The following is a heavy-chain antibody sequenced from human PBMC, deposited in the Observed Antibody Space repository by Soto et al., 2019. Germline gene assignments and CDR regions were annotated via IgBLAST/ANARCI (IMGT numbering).Heavy chain of an antibody. J-gene: IGHJ6*02. CDR3: MIKIYDYGMDV. Sequence: PGGSLRLSCSASGFTFSDSVVHWVRQASGKGLEWVGRIRSKPNSYATAYVASVEGRFIISRDDSKNTAYLQMNSLKTEDTAVYFCMIKIYDYGMDVWGQGTTVTVSS. D-gene: IGHD3-16*01. CDR2: IRSKPNSYAT. CDR1: GFTFSDSV. V-gene: IGHV3-73*01.